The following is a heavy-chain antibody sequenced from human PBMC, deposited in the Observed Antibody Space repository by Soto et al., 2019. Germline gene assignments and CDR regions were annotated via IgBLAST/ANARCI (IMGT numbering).Heavy chain of an antibody. V-gene: IGHV4-39*01. J-gene: IGHJ5*02. CDR3: ARLGSGSYYSWFDP. CDR2: IYYSGSS. D-gene: IGHD1-26*01. CDR1: GGSISSSNYY. Sequence: SETLSLTCTVSGGSISSSNYYWAWVRQPPGKGLEWIGSIYYSGSSYYNPSLYYNPSLKSRVTISVDTSKNQFSLKLSSVTAADTAVYYCARLGSGSYYSWFDPWGQGTLVTVSS.